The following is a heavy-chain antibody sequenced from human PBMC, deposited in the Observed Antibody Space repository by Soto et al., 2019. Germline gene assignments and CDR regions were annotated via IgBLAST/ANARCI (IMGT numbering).Heavy chain of an antibody. J-gene: IGHJ4*02. V-gene: IGHV4-59*06. CDR2: IYYSRST. CDR1: GGSISGYH. Sequence: PSETLSLTCTVSGGSISGYHWSWIRQPPGKGLEWIGYIYYSRSTYYNPSLKSRVTISVDTSKNQFSLKLSSVTAADTAVYYCGRAVRGSYYDYWGQGTLVTVSS. CDR3: GRAVRGSYYDY. D-gene: IGHD6-6*01.